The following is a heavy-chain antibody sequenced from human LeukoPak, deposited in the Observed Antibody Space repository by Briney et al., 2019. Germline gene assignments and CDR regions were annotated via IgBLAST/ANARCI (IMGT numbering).Heavy chain of an antibody. J-gene: IGHJ3*02. CDR3: ARRASSYSSSWTEGYHDAFDI. CDR1: GYTFTSYG. V-gene: IGHV1-69*13. D-gene: IGHD6-13*01. Sequence: GASVKVSCKASGYTFTSYGISWVRQAPGQGLEWMGGIIPIFGTANYAQKFQGRVTITADESTSTAYMELSSLRSEDTAVYYCARRASSYSSSWTEGYHDAFDIWGQGTMVTVSS. CDR2: IIPIFGTA.